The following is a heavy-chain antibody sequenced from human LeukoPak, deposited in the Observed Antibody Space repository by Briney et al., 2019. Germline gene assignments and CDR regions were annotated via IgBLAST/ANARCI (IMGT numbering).Heavy chain of an antibody. V-gene: IGHV4-34*01. D-gene: IGHD2/OR15-2a*01. CDR3: AILNLPAGYYYGMDV. J-gene: IGHJ6*02. Sequence: KPSETLSLTCAVYGGSFSGYYWSWIRQPPGKGLEWIGEINHSGSTNYNPSLKSRVTISVDTSKNQFSLKLSSVTAADTAVYHCAILNLPAGYYYGMDVWGQGTTVTVSS. CDR2: INHSGST. CDR1: GGSFSGYY.